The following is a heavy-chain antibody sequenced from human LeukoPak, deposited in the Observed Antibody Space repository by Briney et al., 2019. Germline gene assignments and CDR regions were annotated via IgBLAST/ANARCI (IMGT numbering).Heavy chain of an antibody. V-gene: IGHV1-69*04. Sequence: GASVKVSCKASGGTFSSYAIGWVRQAPRQGREWVGRIIPILGIANYAQKFQGRVTITADKSTSTAYMELSSLRSEDTAVYYCARVSPSSSGWYGLDYWGQGTLVTVSS. J-gene: IGHJ4*02. CDR1: GGTFSSYA. CDR3: ARVSPSSSGWYGLDY. D-gene: IGHD6-19*01. CDR2: IIPILGIA.